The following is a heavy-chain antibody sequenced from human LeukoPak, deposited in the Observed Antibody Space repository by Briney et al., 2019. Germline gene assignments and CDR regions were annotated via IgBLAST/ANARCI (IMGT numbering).Heavy chain of an antibody. CDR3: ARTRGYCSSTSCWGYYYYYMDV. J-gene: IGHJ6*03. CDR1: GGSFSGYY. CDR2: INHSGST. D-gene: IGHD2-2*01. Sequence: SETLSLTCAVYGGSFSGYYWSWIRQPPGKGLEWIGEINHSGSTNYNPSLKSRVTISVDTSKNQFSLKLSSVTAADTAVYYCARTRGYCSSTSCWGYYYYYMDVWGKGTTVTVSS. V-gene: IGHV4-34*01.